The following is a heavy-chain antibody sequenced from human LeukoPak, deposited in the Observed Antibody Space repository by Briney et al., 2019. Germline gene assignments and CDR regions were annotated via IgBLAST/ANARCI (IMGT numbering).Heavy chain of an antibody. D-gene: IGHD3-10*01. CDR3: ARGRGFLNWFDP. CDR1: GGTFISYA. V-gene: IGHV1-69*05. J-gene: IGHJ5*02. Sequence: SVKVSCKASGGTFISYAISWVRQAPGQGLEWMGGIIPIFGTANYAQKFQGRVTITRDTSASTAYMELSSLRSEDTAVYYCARGRGFLNWFDPWGQGTLVTVSS. CDR2: IIPIFGTA.